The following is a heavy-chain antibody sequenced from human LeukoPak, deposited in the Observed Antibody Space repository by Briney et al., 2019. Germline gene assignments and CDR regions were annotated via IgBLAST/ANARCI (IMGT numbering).Heavy chain of an antibody. J-gene: IGHJ4*02. V-gene: IGHV1-18*01. Sequence: GASVKVSCKASGYTFTTYGISWVRQAPGQGLEWMGWISPDNGNTIYAQKVQGRVTMTTDTSTSTAYMELGGLRSDDTALYYCAKVMGYSDYPFDYWGQGTLVTVSS. CDR2: ISPDNGNT. CDR3: AKVMGYSDYPFDY. CDR1: GYTFTTYG. D-gene: IGHD4-11*01.